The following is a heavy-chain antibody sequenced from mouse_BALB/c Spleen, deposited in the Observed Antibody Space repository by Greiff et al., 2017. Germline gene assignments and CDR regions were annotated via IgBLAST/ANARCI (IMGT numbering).Heavy chain of an antibody. CDR2: ISSGGSYT. J-gene: IGHJ2*01. V-gene: IGHV5-6*01. D-gene: IGHD1-1*02. CDR1: GFTFSSYG. CDR3: ARHYYAKYYFDD. Sequence: EVQGVESGGDLVKPGGSLKLSCAASGFTFSSYGMSWVRQTPDKRLEWVATISSGGSYTYYPDSVKGRFTISRDNAKNTLYLQMSSLKSEDTAMYYCARHYYAKYYFDDWGQGTTLTVSS.